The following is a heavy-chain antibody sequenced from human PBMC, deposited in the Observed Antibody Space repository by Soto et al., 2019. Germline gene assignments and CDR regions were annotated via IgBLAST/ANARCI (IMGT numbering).Heavy chain of an antibody. D-gene: IGHD2-2*02. Sequence: QVQLQESGPGLVKPSETLSLTCTVSGGSISSYYWSWIRQPPGKGLEWIGYIYYSGSTNYNPSLKSRVTISVDTSKNQFSLKLSSVTAADTAVYYCARSLRSAIGTAFGYSYYYYMDVWGKGTTVTVSS. V-gene: IGHV4-59*01. CDR2: IYYSGST. CDR3: ARSLRSAIGTAFGYSYYYYMDV. J-gene: IGHJ6*03. CDR1: GGSISSYY.